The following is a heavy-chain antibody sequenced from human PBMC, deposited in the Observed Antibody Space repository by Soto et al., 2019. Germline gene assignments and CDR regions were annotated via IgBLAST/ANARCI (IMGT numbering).Heavy chain of an antibody. CDR1: GGSISSHY. J-gene: IGHJ4*02. D-gene: IGHD5-18*01. V-gene: IGHV4-59*11. CDR3: ARGVQLWSYYFDF. CDR2: IYYSGSA. Sequence: SETLSLTCTVSGGSISSHYWTWIWIRQLPGKGLEWIGYIYYSGSANYNPSLKSRVTISVDTSKNQFSLQLNSVSAADTAVYYCARGVQLWSYYFDFWGQGTLVTVSS.